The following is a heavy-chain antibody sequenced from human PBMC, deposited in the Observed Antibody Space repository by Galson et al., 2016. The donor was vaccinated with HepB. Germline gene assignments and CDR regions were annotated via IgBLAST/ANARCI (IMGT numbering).Heavy chain of an antibody. CDR1: GYTFTGYY. CDR3: ARDHPLTDLDY. J-gene: IGHJ4*02. CDR2: LNPNSGVT. D-gene: IGHD3/OR15-3a*01. V-gene: IGHV1-2*06. Sequence: VKVSCKASGYTFTGYYMHWVRQAPGQGLEWMGRLNPNSGVTNYAQKFQGRVTMTRDTSITTAYMELSRLRSDDTAVYYCARDHPLTDLDYWGQGTLVTVSS.